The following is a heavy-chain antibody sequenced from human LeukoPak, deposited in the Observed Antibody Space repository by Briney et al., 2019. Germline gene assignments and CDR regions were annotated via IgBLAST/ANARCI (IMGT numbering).Heavy chain of an antibody. D-gene: IGHD5-24*01. CDR2: MNHSGST. Sequence: PSETLSLTCAVYGGSFSGYYWSWIRQPPGKGLEWIGEMNHSGSTNYNPSLKSRVTISVDTSKNQFSLKLSSVTAADTAVYYCARDRLQLQSWGQGTLVTVSS. J-gene: IGHJ5*02. V-gene: IGHV4-34*01. CDR1: GGSFSGYY. CDR3: ARDRLQLQS.